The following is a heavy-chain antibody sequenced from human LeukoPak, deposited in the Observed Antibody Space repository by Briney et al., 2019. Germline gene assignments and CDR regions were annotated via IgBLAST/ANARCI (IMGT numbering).Heavy chain of an antibody. D-gene: IGHD2-15*01. CDR2: IWYDGSNK. J-gene: IGHJ5*02. CDR1: GFTFSSYG. V-gene: IGHV3-33*01. CDR3: ARASDCSGGSCYSRVNNWLDP. Sequence: GGSLRLSCAASGFTFSSYGMHWVRQAPGKGLEWVAVIWYDGSNKYYADSVKGRFTISRDNSKNTLYLQMNSLRAEDTAVYYCARASDCSGGSCYSRVNNWLDPWGQGTLVTVSS.